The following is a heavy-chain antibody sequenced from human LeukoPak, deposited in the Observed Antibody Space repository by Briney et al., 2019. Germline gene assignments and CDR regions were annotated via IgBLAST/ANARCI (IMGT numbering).Heavy chain of an antibody. Sequence: GSLRLSCAASGFTFSSYAMHWVRQAPGKGLEWVAVISYDGSNKYYADSVKGRFTISRDNSKNTLYLQMNSLRAEDTAVYYCAKDRLEPGAAAGKGYAFDIWGQGTMVTVSS. V-gene: IGHV3-30*07. J-gene: IGHJ3*02. CDR2: ISYDGSNK. D-gene: IGHD6-13*01. CDR1: GFTFSSYA. CDR3: AKDRLEPGAAAGKGYAFDI.